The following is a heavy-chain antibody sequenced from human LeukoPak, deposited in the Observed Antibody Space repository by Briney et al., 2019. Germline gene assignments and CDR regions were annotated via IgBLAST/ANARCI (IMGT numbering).Heavy chain of an antibody. V-gene: IGHV3-7*04. J-gene: IGHJ4*02. D-gene: IGHD3-3*01. CDR1: GFPFAPFW. CDR3: ARGIDEWLYLNY. CDR2: MNRDGSEV. Sequence: TGGSLRLSCAASGFPFAPFWVTWVRQAPGKGPEFVATMNRDGSEVAYGNSVRGRFTISRDNAKNSLYLQMYSLRAEDTAVYYCARGIDEWLYLNYWGQGALVTVSS.